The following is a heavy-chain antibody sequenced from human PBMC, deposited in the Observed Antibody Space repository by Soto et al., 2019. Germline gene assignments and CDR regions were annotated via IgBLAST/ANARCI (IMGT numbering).Heavy chain of an antibody. V-gene: IGHV3-48*02. CDR3: ARDPGGSTWFVGVYYFFGMDV. Sequence: EVQLVESGGDLVQPGGSLRLSCAASGFIFSDYTMTWVRQAPGRGLEFVSHISSSGDAIFYAESVKGRCTVSRDNAKNALYLQMNSLRDDDTAVYFCARDPGGSTWFVGVYYFFGMDVWGQGTAVTVSS. D-gene: IGHD6-13*01. CDR2: ISSSGDAI. CDR1: GFIFSDYT. J-gene: IGHJ6*02.